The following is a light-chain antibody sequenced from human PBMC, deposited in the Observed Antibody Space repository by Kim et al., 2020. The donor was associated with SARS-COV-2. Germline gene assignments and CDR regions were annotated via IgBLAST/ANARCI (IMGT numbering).Light chain of an antibody. Sequence: QSALTQPASVSGSPGQSITISCTGTSSDVGGYKYVSWYQQHPGKAPKLLIYDVSGRPSGVSNRFSGSKSGNTASLTISGLQAEDEADYYCNSYTSSSTLVFGGGTKLTVL. CDR3: NSYTSSSTLV. J-gene: IGLJ2*01. CDR2: DVS. V-gene: IGLV2-14*01. CDR1: SSDVGGYKY.